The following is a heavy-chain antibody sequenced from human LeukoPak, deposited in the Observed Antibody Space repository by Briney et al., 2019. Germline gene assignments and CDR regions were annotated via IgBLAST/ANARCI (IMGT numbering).Heavy chain of an antibody. Sequence: PGGSLRLSCAASGFTFSSYAMSWVRQAPGKGLEWVSAISGSGGSTYYADSVKGRFTISRDNSKNTLYLQMNSLRAEDTAVYYCAKASPDCGGDCYSPYYYYGMDVWGQGTTVTVSS. CDR2: ISGSGGST. V-gene: IGHV3-23*01. CDR3: AKASPDCGGDCYSPYYYYGMDV. D-gene: IGHD2-21*02. J-gene: IGHJ6*02. CDR1: GFTFSSYA.